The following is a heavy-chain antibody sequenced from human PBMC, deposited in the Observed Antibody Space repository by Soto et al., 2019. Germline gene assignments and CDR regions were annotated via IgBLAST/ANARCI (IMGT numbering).Heavy chain of an antibody. D-gene: IGHD6-19*01. J-gene: IGHJ5*02. CDR3: VKSIAVAGSRFDP. CDR2: ISSNGGST. V-gene: IGHV3-64D*06. Sequence: AGGSLRLSCSASGFTFSSYAMHWVRQAPGKGLEYVSAISSNGGSTYYADSVKGRFTISRDNSKNTLYLQMSSLRAEDTAVYYCVKSIAVAGSRFDPWGQGTLVTVSS. CDR1: GFTFSSYA.